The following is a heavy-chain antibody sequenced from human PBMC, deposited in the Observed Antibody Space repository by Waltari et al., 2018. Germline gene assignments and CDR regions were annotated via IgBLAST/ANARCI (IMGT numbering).Heavy chain of an antibody. J-gene: IGHJ5*02. CDR2: IYHSGRT. V-gene: IGHV4-38-2*02. Sequence: QVQLQESGPGLVKPSETLSLTFTVSGYSISSGYDWGWIRQPPGKGLKWIGTIYHSGRTKYNPTLKSRVNISVDPSKNQLSMKLTSVTAADAAVYYCARLDRFSDYNWFDPWGHGTLVTVSS. D-gene: IGHD3-22*01. CDR3: ARLDRFSDYNWFDP. CDR1: GYSISSGYD.